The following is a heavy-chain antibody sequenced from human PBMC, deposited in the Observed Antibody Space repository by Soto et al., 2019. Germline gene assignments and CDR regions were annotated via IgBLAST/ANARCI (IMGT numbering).Heavy chain of an antibody. Sequence: QVQLVQSGAEVKKPGSSVKVSCKASGGTFSSYAISWXXXXXXXXXXXXXGXXPIFGTANYAQKFQGRVTITADESTXTAYXELSSLRSEXXXXXXXXXXXXXXXXXXXXXXXXXXYWGQGTLVTVSS. V-gene: IGHV1-69*01. CDR2: XXPIFGTA. CDR3: XXXXXXXXXXXXXXXXXXXY. CDR1: GGTFSSYA. J-gene: IGHJ4*02.